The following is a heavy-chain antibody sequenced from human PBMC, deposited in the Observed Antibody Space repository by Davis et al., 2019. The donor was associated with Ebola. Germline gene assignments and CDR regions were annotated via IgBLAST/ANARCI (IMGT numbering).Heavy chain of an antibody. CDR2: IYPGDSDT. CDR3: ARQVATMWDFDY. D-gene: IGHD5-24*01. CDR1: GYSFTSYW. Sequence: GESLNISCKCSGYSFTSYWIGWVRQMPVKGLEWMRIIYPGDSDTRYSPSFQGQVTISADKSISTAYLQWSSLKASDTAMYYCARQVATMWDFDYWGQGTLVTVSS. V-gene: IGHV5-51*01. J-gene: IGHJ4*02.